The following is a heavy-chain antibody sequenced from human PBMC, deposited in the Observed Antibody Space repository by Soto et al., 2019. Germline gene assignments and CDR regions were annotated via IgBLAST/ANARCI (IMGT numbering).Heavy chain of an antibody. D-gene: IGHD2-2*01. CDR3: ARGGIGYCSSASCPHMYY. CDR2: IRIKAYGATT. V-gene: IGHV3-49*03. Sequence: GGSLRLSCTASGFTFGDYAMSWFRQAPGKGLEWVGFIRIKAYGATTEYAASVKGRFTISRDDSKSIAYLQMNSLKTEDTAVYYCARGGIGYCSSASCPHMYYWGQGTLVTVSS. CDR1: GFTFGDYA. J-gene: IGHJ4*02.